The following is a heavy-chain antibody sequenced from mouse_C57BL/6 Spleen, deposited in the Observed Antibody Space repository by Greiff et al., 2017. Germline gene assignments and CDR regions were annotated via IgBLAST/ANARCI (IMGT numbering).Heavy chain of an antibody. J-gene: IGHJ1*03. V-gene: IGHV3-1*01. CDR1: GYSITSGYD. D-gene: IGHD1-1*01. Sequence: EVKLVESGPGMVKPSQSLSLTCTVTGYSITSGYDWHWIRHFPGNKLEWMGYISYSGSTNYNPSLKSRISITHDTSKNHFFLKLNSVTTEDTATYYCARDGSYYYGSSYVWYFDVWGTGTTVTVSS. CDR2: ISYSGST. CDR3: ARDGSYYYGSSYVWYFDV.